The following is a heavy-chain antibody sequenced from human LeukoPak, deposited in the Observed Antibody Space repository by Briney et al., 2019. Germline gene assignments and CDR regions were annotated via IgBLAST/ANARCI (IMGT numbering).Heavy chain of an antibody. CDR3: AKDLGLTASSPLEFDP. Sequence: GRSLRLSCAASGFTFSSYGMHWVRQAPGKGLERVAVISYDGTYKYYVDSVKGRFTISRDNSKNTLYLQMNSLRVEDTAVYYCAKDLGLTASSPLEFDPWGLGALVTASS. CDR1: GFTFSSYG. CDR2: ISYDGTYK. J-gene: IGHJ5*02. D-gene: IGHD2-21*02. V-gene: IGHV3-30*18.